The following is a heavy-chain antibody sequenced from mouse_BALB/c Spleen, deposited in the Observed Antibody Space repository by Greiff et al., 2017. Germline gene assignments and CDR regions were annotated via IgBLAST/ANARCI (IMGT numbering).Heavy chain of an antibody. CDR2: IHPGSGST. V-gene: IGHV1S22*01. Sequence: LQQPGSELVRPGASVKLSCKASGYTFTSYWMHWVKQRHGQGLEWIGNIHPGSGSTNYDEKFKSKGTLTVDTSSSTAYMHLSSLTSEDSAVYYCTGDYDGAMDYWGQGTSVTVSS. D-gene: IGHD2-4*01. J-gene: IGHJ4*01. CDR3: TGDYDGAMDY. CDR1: GYTFTSYW.